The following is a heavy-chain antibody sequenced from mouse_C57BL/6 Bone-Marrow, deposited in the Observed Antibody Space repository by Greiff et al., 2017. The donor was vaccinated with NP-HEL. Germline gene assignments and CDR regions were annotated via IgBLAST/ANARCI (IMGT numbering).Heavy chain of an antibody. Sequence: QVQLQQSGAELARPGASVKLSCKASGYTFPSYGLSWLNQRTGRGLDGIGEFNPRSGNTYYNEKFKGKATLTADKSSSTAYMELRSLTSEDSAVYFCARWLTTVVAEAMDYWGQGTSVTVSS. CDR3: ARWLTTVVAEAMDY. J-gene: IGHJ4*01. CDR1: GYTFPSYG. V-gene: IGHV1-81*01. CDR2: FNPRSGNT. D-gene: IGHD1-1*01.